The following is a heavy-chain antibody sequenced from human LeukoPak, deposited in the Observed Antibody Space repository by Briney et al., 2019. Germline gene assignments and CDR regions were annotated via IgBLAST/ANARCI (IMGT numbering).Heavy chain of an antibody. CDR2: IWYDGSNK. J-gene: IGHJ4*02. Sequence: GGSLRLSCAASGLTFSSYGMHWVRQAPGKGLEWVALIWYDGSNKYYADSVKGRFTISRDNSKNTLSLQMNSLRAEDTAVYYCVTGGYYFGNWGQGTLVTVSS. V-gene: IGHV3-33*01. CDR3: VTGGYYFGN. D-gene: IGHD3-10*01. CDR1: GLTFSSYG.